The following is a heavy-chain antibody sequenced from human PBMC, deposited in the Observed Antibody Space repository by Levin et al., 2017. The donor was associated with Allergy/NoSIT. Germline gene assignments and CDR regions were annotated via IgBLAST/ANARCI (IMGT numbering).Heavy chain of an antibody. J-gene: IGHJ3*02. CDR3: ARAPGNYYDSSGYSAFDI. CDR2: IIPILGIA. CDR1: GGTFSSYT. D-gene: IGHD3-22*01. V-gene: IGHV1-69*02. Sequence: GASVKVSCKASGGTFSSYTISWVRQAPGQGLEWMGRIIPILGIANYAQKFQGRVTITADKSTSTAYMELSSLRSEDTAVYYCARAPGNYYDSSGYSAFDIWGQGTMVTVSS.